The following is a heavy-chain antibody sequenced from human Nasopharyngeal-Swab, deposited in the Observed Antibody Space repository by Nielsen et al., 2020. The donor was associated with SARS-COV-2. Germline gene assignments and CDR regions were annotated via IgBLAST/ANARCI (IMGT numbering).Heavy chain of an antibody. D-gene: IGHD1-7*01. J-gene: IGHJ5*02. Sequence: ASVKVSCKVSGYTLTELSMHWVRQAPGKGLEWMGGFDPEDGETIHTQKFQGRVTMTEDTSTDTAYMELSSLRSEDTAVYYCATGGPITGTINWFDPWGQGTLVTVSS. CDR2: FDPEDGET. V-gene: IGHV1-24*01. CDR1: GYTLTELS. CDR3: ATGGPITGTINWFDP.